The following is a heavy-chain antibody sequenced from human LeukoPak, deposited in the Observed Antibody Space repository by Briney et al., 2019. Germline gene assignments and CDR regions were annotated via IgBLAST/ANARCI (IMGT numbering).Heavy chain of an antibody. Sequence: GGSLRLSCAASGFTFSSYGMHWVRQAPGKGLEWVAVISYDGSNKYYADSVKGRFTISRDNSKNTLYLQMNSLRAEDTAVYYCAKLPSLTTVTTWDYWGQGTLVTVSS. V-gene: IGHV3-30*18. CDR3: AKLPSLTTVTTWDY. J-gene: IGHJ4*02. CDR1: GFTFSSYG. D-gene: IGHD4-11*01. CDR2: ISYDGSNK.